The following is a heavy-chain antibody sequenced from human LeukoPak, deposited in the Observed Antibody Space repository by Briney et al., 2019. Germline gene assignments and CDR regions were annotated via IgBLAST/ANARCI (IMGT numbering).Heavy chain of an antibody. V-gene: IGHV3-23*01. Sequence: GGSLRLSCAASGFTFSSYGMSWVRQAPGKGLEWVSAISGSGGSTYYADSVKGRFTISRDNSKNTLYLQMNSLRAEDTAVYYCAKDRRGSGWYEWGFDNWGQGTLVTVSS. CDR1: GFTFSSYG. CDR2: ISGSGGST. CDR3: AKDRRGSGWYEWGFDN. J-gene: IGHJ4*02. D-gene: IGHD6-19*01.